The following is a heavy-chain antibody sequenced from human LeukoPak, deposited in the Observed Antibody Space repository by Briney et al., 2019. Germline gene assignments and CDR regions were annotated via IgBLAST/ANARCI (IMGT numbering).Heavy chain of an antibody. Sequence: SETLSLTCAVSEMSFSAYYWNWIRQSPGKGLEWIGEINYGGSTKYTPSLEGRGTILIDTSKNQFSLKLTSVTAADTAVYYCARGFPTGSGSRGSHAFDVWGQGTMVTVSS. CDR1: EMSFSAYY. CDR3: ARGFPTGSGSRGSHAFDV. D-gene: IGHD6-19*01. V-gene: IGHV4-34*01. J-gene: IGHJ3*01. CDR2: INYGGST.